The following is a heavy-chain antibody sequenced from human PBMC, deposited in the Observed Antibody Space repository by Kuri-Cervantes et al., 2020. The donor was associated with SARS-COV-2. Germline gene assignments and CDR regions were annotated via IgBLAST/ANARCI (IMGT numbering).Heavy chain of an antibody. D-gene: IGHD3-22*01. Sequence: ASVKVSCKASGYTFTNNDVNWLRQASGQGLEWMGWINPNSGGTNYAQKFQGRVTMTRDTSISTAYMELSRLRSDDTAVYYCARGGRLTYYYDSSGYYSPIDYWGQGTLVTVSS. CDR2: INPNSGGT. V-gene: IGHV1-2*02. J-gene: IGHJ4*02. CDR1: GYTFTNND. CDR3: ARGGRLTYYYDSSGYYSPIDY.